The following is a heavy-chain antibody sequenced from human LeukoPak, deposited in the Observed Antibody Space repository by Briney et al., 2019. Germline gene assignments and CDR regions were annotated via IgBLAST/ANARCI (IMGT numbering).Heavy chain of an antibody. D-gene: IGHD3-9*01. CDR2: INPSGGST. V-gene: IGHV1-46*01. Sequence: GASVKVSCKASGYTFTSYYMHWVRQAPEQGLEWMGIINPSGGSTSYAQKFQGRVTMTRDMSTSTVYMELSSLRSEDTAVYYCARDPRYPYYYYYMDVWGKGTTVTVSS. CDR1: GYTFTSYY. CDR3: ARDPRYPYYYYYMDV. J-gene: IGHJ6*03.